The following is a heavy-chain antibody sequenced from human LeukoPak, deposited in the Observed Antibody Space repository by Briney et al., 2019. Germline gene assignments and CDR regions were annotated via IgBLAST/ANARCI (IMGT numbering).Heavy chain of an antibody. J-gene: IGHJ3*02. V-gene: IGHV3-74*01. D-gene: IGHD2-21*01. CDR3: ARGGYSHAFDI. CDR1: GFTFSPFW. Sequence: GGSLRLSCGASGFTFSPFWMRWVRQSPGKGLVWVSRINHDGSDAIYADSVKGRFAISRDNAKNTLYLQMNSLRADDTAVYYCARGGYSHAFDIWGQGTTVTVSS. CDR2: INHDGSDA.